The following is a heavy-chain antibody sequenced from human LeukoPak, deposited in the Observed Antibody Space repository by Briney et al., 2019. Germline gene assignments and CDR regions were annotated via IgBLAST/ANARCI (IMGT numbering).Heavy chain of an antibody. V-gene: IGHV3-21*01. Sequence: GGSLRLSCAASGFTFSSYSMNWVRQAPGKGLEWVSSISSSSYIYYADSVKGRFTIPRDNAKNSLYLQMNSLRAEDTAVYYCARDRITMVRGVAYFDYWGQGTLVTVSS. CDR3: ARDRITMVRGVAYFDY. CDR2: ISSSSYI. J-gene: IGHJ4*02. CDR1: GFTFSSYS. D-gene: IGHD3-10*01.